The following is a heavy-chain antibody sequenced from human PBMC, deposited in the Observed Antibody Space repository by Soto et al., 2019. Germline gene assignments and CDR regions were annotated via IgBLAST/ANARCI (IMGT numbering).Heavy chain of an antibody. D-gene: IGHD3-9*01. J-gene: IGHJ6*02. CDR3: ARDERYFDWLNYYGMDV. CDR2: ISSDSSYI. Sequence: GGSLRLSCAVSGFTFSGYNMNWVRQAPGKGLEWVSSISSDSSYIYYADSVKGRFTISRDNAKNSLYLQMNSLRAEDTAMYYCARDERYFDWLNYYGMDVWGQGTTVTVSS. CDR1: GFTFSGYN. V-gene: IGHV3-21*01.